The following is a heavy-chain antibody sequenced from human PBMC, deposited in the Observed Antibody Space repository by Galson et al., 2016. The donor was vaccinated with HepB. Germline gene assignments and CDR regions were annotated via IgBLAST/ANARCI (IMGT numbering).Heavy chain of an antibody. CDR1: GFTFGSYG. V-gene: IGHV3-33*01. J-gene: IGHJ4*02. CDR3: HYFDSSGPLDY. D-gene: IGHD3-22*01. Sequence: SLRLSCAASGFTFGSYGMHWVRQTPGKGLEWVAFIWHDGSNKYYVDSVKGRFTISRDNSKKMVYLQMNSLRAEDTAVYYCHYFDSSGPLDYWGQGTLVTVSS. CDR2: IWHDGSNK.